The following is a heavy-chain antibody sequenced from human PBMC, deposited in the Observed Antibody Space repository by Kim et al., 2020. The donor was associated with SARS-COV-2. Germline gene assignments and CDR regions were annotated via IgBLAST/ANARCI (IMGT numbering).Heavy chain of an antibody. CDR2: IFYGGDT. Sequence: SETLSLTCTVSSDSFSAYYWSWIRHLPGKGLEWIGYIFYGGDTNYNPSLKSRVTISWDTSRNQFSLDVTSVTDADTAVYYCARSEGRASWQQFDYWGQG. CDR1: SDSFSAYY. D-gene: IGHD6-13*01. V-gene: IGHV4-59*01. CDR3: ARSEGRASWQQFDY. J-gene: IGHJ4*02.